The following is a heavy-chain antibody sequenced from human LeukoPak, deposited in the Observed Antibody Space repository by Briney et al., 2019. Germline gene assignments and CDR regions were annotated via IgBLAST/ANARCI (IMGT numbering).Heavy chain of an antibody. V-gene: IGHV4-34*01. J-gene: IGHJ4*02. D-gene: IGHD3-3*01. CDR2: INHSGST. CDR1: GGSFSGYY. Sequence: SETLSLTCDVYGGSFSGYYWSWIRQPPEKGLEWIGEINHSGSTNYNPSLKSRVTISVDTSKNQFSLKVNSVTAADTAVYYCARDFRITVFGVVEGAHFDYWGQGTQVTVSS. CDR3: ARDFRITVFGVVEGAHFDY.